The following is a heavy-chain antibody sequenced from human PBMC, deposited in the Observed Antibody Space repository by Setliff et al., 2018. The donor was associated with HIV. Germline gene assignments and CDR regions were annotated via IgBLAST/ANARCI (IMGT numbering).Heavy chain of an antibody. J-gene: IGHJ4*02. CDR1: GGSISSSSYY. CDR3: ARAPSRLWFGEFDY. D-gene: IGHD3-10*01. CDR2: IYFNLQT. V-gene: IGHV4-61*05. Sequence: SETLSLTCTVSGGSISSSSYYWGWIRQPPGKGLEWIGEIYFNLQTNYNPAFKSRVSMGLDNAKDQFSLKLSSVTAADTAVYYCARAPSRLWFGEFDYWGQGTLVTVSS.